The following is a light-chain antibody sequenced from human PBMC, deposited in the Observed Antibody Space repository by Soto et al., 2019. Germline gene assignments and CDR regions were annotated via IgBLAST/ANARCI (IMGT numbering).Light chain of an antibody. CDR3: QQYNNWPRT. V-gene: IGKV3-15*01. Sequence: EIGMTQSPATMSVSPEERATLSCRASQSVSSNLAWYQQKSGQAPRLLIYGASTRATGIPARFSGSGSGTEFTLTISSLQSEDFAVYYCQQYNNWPRTFVQGTKVDIK. J-gene: IGKJ1*01. CDR2: GAS. CDR1: QSVSSN.